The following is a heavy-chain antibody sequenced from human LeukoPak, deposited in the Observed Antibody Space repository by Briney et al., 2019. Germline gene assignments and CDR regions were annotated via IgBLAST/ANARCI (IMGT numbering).Heavy chain of an antibody. D-gene: IGHD3-3*01. CDR1: GGTFSSYA. Sequence: ASVKVSCKASGGTFSSYAISWVRQAPGQGLEWMGGIIPIFGTANYAQKFQGRVTITADESTSTAYMELSSLRSEDTAVYYCARSRIFGVALLDYWGQGTLVTVSS. V-gene: IGHV1-69*13. CDR3: ARSRIFGVALLDY. CDR2: IIPIFGTA. J-gene: IGHJ4*02.